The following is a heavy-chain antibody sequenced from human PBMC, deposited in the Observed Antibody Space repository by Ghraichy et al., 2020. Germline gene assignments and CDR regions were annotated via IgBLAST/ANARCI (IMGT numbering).Heavy chain of an antibody. CDR1: GFTFSSYG. CDR2: IWYDGSNK. CDR3: ARDKPYYDSSGYYGGSAFDI. J-gene: IGHJ3*02. Sequence: GESLNISCAASGFTFSSYGMHWVRQAPGKGLEWVAVIWYDGSNKYYADSVKGRFTISRDNSKNTLYLQMNSLRAEDTAVYYCARDKPYYDSSGYYGGSAFDIWGQGTMVTVSS. D-gene: IGHD3-22*01. V-gene: IGHV3-33*01.